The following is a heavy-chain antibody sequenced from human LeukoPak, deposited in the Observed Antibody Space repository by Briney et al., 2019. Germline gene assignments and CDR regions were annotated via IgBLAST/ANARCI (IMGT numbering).Heavy chain of an antibody. V-gene: IGHV3-23*01. CDR3: AKDSYSSGWYTNPGHGAFDI. Sequence: GGSLRLSCAASGFTFSSCAMSWVRQAPGKGLEWVSAISGSGGSTYYADSVKGRFTISRDNSKNTLYLQMNSLRAEDTAVYYCAKDSYSSGWYTNPGHGAFDIWGQGTMVTVSS. J-gene: IGHJ3*02. D-gene: IGHD6-19*01. CDR1: GFTFSSCA. CDR2: ISGSGGST.